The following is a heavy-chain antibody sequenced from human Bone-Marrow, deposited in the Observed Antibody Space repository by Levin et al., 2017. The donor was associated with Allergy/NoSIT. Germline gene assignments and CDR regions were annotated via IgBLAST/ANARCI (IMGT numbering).Heavy chain of an antibody. Sequence: PGGSLRLSCVASGFTLSNYWMSWVRQAPGKGLEWVATIKRDGSQKYYVDSVKGRFTISRDNAKSTVFLEMNSLRVEDTAMYSCVRERTLWGDAFDVWGQGTMLVVSS. CDR1: GFTLSNYW. D-gene: IGHD2-21*01. V-gene: IGHV3-7*01. CDR3: VRERTLWGDAFDV. J-gene: IGHJ3*01. CDR2: IKRDGSQK.